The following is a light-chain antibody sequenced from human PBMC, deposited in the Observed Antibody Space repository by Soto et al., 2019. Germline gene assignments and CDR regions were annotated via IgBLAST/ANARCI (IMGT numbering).Light chain of an antibody. CDR3: QQLDAYPIT. CDR2: AAS. CDR1: QGISSY. J-gene: IGKJ5*01. V-gene: IGKV1-9*01. Sequence: DIQLTQSPSFLSASVGDRVTITCRASQGISSYLAWYQQKPGKAPKLLISAASTLRSGVPSRFSGSGSGTEFTLTISSLQPEDFATYYCQQLDAYPITFGQGTRLEIK.